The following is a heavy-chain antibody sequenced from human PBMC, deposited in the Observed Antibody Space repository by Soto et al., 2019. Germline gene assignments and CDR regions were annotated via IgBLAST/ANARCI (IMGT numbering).Heavy chain of an antibody. D-gene: IGHD2-2*02. CDR3: ARDPRHCSSTSCHNPV. J-gene: IGHJ6*02. Sequence: SETLSITCTVSGGSISSGGYYWSWIRQHPGKGLEWIGYIYYSGSTYYNPSLKSRVTISVDTSKNQFSLKLSSVTAADTAVYYCARDPRHCSSTSCHNPVWGQGTTVTV. V-gene: IGHV4-31*03. CDR1: GGSISSGGYY. CDR2: IYYSGST.